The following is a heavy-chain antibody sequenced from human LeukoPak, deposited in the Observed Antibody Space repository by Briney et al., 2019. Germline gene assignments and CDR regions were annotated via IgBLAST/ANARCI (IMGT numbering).Heavy chain of an antibody. Sequence: SETLSLTCTVSGGSISSYYWSWIRQPPGKGLEWIGYIYYSGSTNYNPSLKSRVTISVDTTKNQFSLKLSSVTAADTAVYYCAREDCSGTSCSEYVWGQGTTVTVSS. CDR1: GGSISSYY. CDR2: IYYSGST. CDR3: AREDCSGTSCSEYV. D-gene: IGHD2-2*01. V-gene: IGHV4-59*01. J-gene: IGHJ6*02.